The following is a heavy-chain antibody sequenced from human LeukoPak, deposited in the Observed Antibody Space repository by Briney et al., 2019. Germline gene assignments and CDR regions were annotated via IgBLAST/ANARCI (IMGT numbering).Heavy chain of an antibody. Sequence: SETLSLTCTVSGGSVSSSNYYWGWFRQPPGKGLEWIGEINHSGSTNYNPSLKSRVTISVDTSKNQFSLKLSSVTAADTAVYYCARGRHIVVVPAAPSEVSDPFDYWGQGTLVTVSS. D-gene: IGHD2-2*01. V-gene: IGHV4-39*07. CDR3: ARGRHIVVVPAAPSEVSDPFDY. J-gene: IGHJ4*02. CDR2: INHSGST. CDR1: GGSVSSSNYY.